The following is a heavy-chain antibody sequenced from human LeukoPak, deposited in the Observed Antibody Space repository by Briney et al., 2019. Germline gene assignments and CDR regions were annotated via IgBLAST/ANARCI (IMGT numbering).Heavy chain of an antibody. CDR1: GGSIRSYN. D-gene: IGHD1-14*01. V-gene: IGHV4-59*01. Sequence: SETLCVTCTVSGGSIRSYNPSWIREPPGEGLEWIWYIYYSGSTNYNPPLTSRVTISVDTSNKQFSLNLSSVTAADTAVYYGAREIPGGRRDYWGQGTLVTVSS. J-gene: IGHJ4*02. CDR3: AREIPGGRRDY. CDR2: IYYSGST.